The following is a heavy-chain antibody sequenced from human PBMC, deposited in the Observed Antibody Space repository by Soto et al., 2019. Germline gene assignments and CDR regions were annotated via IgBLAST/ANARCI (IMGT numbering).Heavy chain of an antibody. CDR3: SRAEGGLFDY. CDR2: IYHGVST. J-gene: IGHJ4*02. V-gene: IGHV4-30-2*01. Sequence: SETLSLTCAVSGGSISSGGYSWSWIRQPPGKGLEWIGYIYHGVSTYYNPSLKSRVTISVDRSKNQFSLKLSSVTAADTAVYYCSRAEGGLFDYWGQGTLVIVSS. CDR1: GGSISSGGYS.